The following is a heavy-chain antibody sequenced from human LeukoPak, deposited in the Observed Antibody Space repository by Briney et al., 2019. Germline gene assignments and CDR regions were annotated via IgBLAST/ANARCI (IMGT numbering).Heavy chain of an antibody. CDR2: IIYDGSIR. V-gene: IGHV3-30*03. CDR3: ARDSYYYGSGSFEY. D-gene: IGHD3-10*01. CDR1: GFTFSNFG. J-gene: IGHJ4*02. Sequence: GGSLRLSCAASGFTFSNFGMHWVRQAPGKGLEWVAVIIYDGSIRYYADSVKGRFTISRDNSKNTLYPQMNSLRAEDTAVYYCARDSYYYGSGSFEYWGQGTLVTVSS.